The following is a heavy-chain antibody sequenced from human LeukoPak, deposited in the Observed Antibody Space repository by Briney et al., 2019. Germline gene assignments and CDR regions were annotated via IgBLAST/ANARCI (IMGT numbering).Heavy chain of an antibody. CDR2: INAGNGNR. CDR1: GYTFTSYA. V-gene: IGHV1-3*01. J-gene: IGHJ5*02. Sequence: ASVKVSCKASGYTFTSYAMHWVRQAPGQRLEWMGWINAGNGNRKYSQKFQGRVTITRDTSASTAYMELSSLRSEDTAVYYCARSSWFDPWGQGTLVTVSS. CDR3: ARSSWFDP.